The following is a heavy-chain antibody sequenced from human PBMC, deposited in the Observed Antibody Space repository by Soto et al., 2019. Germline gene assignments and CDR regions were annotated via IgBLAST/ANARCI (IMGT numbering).Heavy chain of an antibody. V-gene: IGHV5-10-1*01. D-gene: IGHD2-21*01. CDR1: WYSCARYW. J-gene: IGHJ4*02. Sequence: LGESIKIWRKGSWYSCARYWITRVRQKPWKGVELMGRIDPSXSQTYYSPSFRGHVTISATKSMTTVVLQWRSLRASDTAMYYCARQIYDSEAGHNFRYYFDSWGQGAPVTVSS. CDR3: ARQIYDSEAGHNFRYYFDS. CDR2: IDPSXSQT.